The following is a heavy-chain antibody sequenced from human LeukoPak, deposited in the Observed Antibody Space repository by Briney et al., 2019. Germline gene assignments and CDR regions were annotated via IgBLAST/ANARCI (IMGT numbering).Heavy chain of an antibody. D-gene: IGHD5-12*01. V-gene: IGHV3-30*02. J-gene: IGHJ4*02. CDR2: IRYDGSNE. CDR1: GFTFSSYG. Sequence: PGGSLRLSCAASGFTFSSYGMHWVRQAPGKGLEWAAFIRYDGSNEYYADSVKGRFTISRDNSKNTLYLQMNSLRAEDTAVYYCAKDMVYSSYYFDYWGQGTLVTVSS. CDR3: AKDMVYSSYYFDY.